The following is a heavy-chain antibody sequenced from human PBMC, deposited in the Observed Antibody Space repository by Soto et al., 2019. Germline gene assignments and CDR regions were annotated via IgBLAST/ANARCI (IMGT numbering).Heavy chain of an antibody. V-gene: IGHV3-48*02. CDR1: GFTFSSYS. D-gene: IGHD3-16*02. CDR3: ARDPYYDYVWGSYPFDY. Sequence: EVQLVESGGGLVQPGGSLRLSCAASGFTFSSYSMNWVRQAPGKGLEWVSYISSSSSTIYYADSVEGRFTISRDNAKNSLYLQMNSLRDEDTAVYYCARDPYYDYVWGSYPFDYWGQGTLVTVSS. J-gene: IGHJ4*02. CDR2: ISSSSSTI.